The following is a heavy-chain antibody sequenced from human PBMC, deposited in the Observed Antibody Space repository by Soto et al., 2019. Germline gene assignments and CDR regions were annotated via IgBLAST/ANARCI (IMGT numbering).Heavy chain of an antibody. CDR3: AKDRIVMIRGVMNYYGMDV. CDR1: GFTFSNYG. V-gene: IGHV3-30*18. Sequence: QVQLVESGGGVVQPGRSLRLSCAASGFTFSNYGMHWVRQAPGKGLEWVAFILYDGSDKYFADSVKGRFTISRDHSKNTLDLQMNSLRAEDTAVYYCAKDRIVMIRGVMNYYGMDVWGQGTTVTVSS. D-gene: IGHD3-10*01. CDR2: ILYDGSDK. J-gene: IGHJ6*02.